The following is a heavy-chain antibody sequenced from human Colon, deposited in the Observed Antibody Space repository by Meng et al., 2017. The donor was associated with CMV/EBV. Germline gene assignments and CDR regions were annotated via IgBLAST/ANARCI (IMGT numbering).Heavy chain of an antibody. V-gene: IGHV3-30*02. Sequence: GESLKISCAASGFSFSSGGMHWVRQAPGTGLGWVAFIRHDGDSKWYADSVKGRFTISRDNSKNTLYLQMNSLRPDDTAVYYCAKDYRKRFWPENFDYWGQGTLVTVSS. D-gene: IGHD3-3*01. CDR2: IRHDGDSK. CDR1: GFSFSSGG. J-gene: IGHJ4*02. CDR3: AKDYRKRFWPENFDY.